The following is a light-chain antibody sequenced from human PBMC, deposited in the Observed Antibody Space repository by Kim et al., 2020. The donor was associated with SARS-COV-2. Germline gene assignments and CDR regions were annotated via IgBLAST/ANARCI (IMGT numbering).Light chain of an antibody. CDR2: ANN. Sequence: GPKVTIPWSDTTPRIGNNTVSWYQQFPRRAPKLLIYANNRPPPGVPDRFSGSKSGTSASLALSGLRAEDGADYHCAAWDDSLLGPVFGGGTQLTVL. J-gene: IGLJ3*02. CDR1: TPRIGNNT. CDR3: AAWDDSLLGPV. V-gene: IGLV1-44*01.